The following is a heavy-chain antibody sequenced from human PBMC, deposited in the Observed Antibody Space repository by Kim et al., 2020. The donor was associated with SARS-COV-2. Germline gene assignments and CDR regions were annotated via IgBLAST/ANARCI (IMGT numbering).Heavy chain of an antibody. CDR2: ISGSGGST. Sequence: GGSLRLSCAASGFTFSSYAMSWVRQAPGKGLEWVSAISGSGGSTYYADSVKGRFTISRDNSKNTLYLQMNSLRAEDTAVYYCATQDPIYDILTGYYGMDVWGQGTTVTVSS. V-gene: IGHV3-23*01. D-gene: IGHD3-9*01. J-gene: IGHJ6*02. CDR3: ATQDPIYDILTGYYGMDV. CDR1: GFTFSSYA.